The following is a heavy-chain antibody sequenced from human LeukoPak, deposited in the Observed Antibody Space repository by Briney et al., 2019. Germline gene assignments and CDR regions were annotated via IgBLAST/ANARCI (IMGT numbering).Heavy chain of an antibody. D-gene: IGHD6-13*01. V-gene: IGHV4-59*12. J-gene: IGHJ4*02. CDR1: GGSISSYY. Sequence: SETLSLTCTVSGGSISSYYWSWIRQPPGKGLEWIGYIYYSGSTNYNPSLKSRVTISVDTSKNQFSLKLSSVTAADTAVYYCARGRRVAAAGTGDYWGQGTLVTVSS. CDR2: IYYSGST. CDR3: ARGRRVAAAGTGDY.